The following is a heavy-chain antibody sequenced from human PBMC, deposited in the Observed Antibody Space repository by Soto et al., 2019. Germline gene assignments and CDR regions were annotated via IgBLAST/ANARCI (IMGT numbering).Heavy chain of an antibody. CDR3: ACQGYDSSGYYYVDY. CDR1: GGSISSGGYS. Sequence: QLQLQESGSGLVKPSQTLSLTCAVSGGSISSGGYSWSWIRQPPGKGLEWIGYIYHSGSTYYNPSLKSRVIVSVDRSKNQFSLKLSSVTAADTAVYYCACQGYDSSGYYYVDYWGQGTLVTVSS. V-gene: IGHV4-30-2*01. J-gene: IGHJ4*02. CDR2: IYHSGST. D-gene: IGHD3-22*01.